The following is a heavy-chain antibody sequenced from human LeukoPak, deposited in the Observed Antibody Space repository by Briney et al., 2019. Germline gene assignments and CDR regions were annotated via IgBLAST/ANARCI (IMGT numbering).Heavy chain of an antibody. J-gene: IGHJ1*01. Sequence: SVKVSCKASGGTLSSYAISWVRQAPGQGLEWMGGIIPIFGTANYAQKFQGRVTITADESSSTAYMELSSLRSEDTAVYYCARVPSSSWFALHWGQGTLVTVSS. CDR2: IIPIFGTA. D-gene: IGHD6-13*01. CDR1: GGTLSSYA. V-gene: IGHV1-69*13. CDR3: ARVPSSSWFALH.